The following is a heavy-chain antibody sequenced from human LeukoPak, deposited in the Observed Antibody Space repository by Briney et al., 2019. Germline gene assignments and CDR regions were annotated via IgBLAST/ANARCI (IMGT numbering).Heavy chain of an antibody. CDR1: GYTFTGYY. CDR3: ARGEDYYDSSGYPPYFDY. V-gene: IGHV1-46*01. J-gene: IGHJ4*02. CDR2: INPSGGST. Sequence: ASVKVSCKASGYTFTGYYMHWVRQAPGQGLEWMGIINPSGGSTSYAQKFQGRVTMTRDTSTSTVYMELSSLRSEDTAVYYCARGEDYYDSSGYPPYFDYWGQGTLVTVSS. D-gene: IGHD3-22*01.